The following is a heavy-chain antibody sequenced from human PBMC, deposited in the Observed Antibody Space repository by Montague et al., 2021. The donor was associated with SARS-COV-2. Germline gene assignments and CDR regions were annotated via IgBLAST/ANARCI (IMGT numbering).Heavy chain of an antibody. CDR2: IYHSGST. J-gene: IGHJ6*02. CDR1: GYSISTGYY. CDR3: AGIRGFGELFPIHHCYGMDV. V-gene: IGHV4-38-2*02. Sequence: SETLSLTCTVSGYSISTGYYWGWIRQPPGKGLEWIGTIYHSGSTYFNPSLKSRVTISVDTSKNQFSLNLSSVTAADTAVYYCAGIRGFGELFPIHHCYGMDVWGQGTTVTVSS. D-gene: IGHD3-10*01.